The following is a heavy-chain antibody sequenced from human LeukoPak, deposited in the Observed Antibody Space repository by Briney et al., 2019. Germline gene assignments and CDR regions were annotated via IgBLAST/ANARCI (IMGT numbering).Heavy chain of an antibody. Sequence: PGGSLRLSCSTSGFTFSTYWMSWVRQTPEKGLEWVANIKGDGSVINYAESVNGRFTISRDNAKNSLSLQMNSLTVDDTGLYYCAREGLPYSRDYWGQGTLVTVSS. V-gene: IGHV3-7*01. J-gene: IGHJ4*02. CDR3: AREGLPYSRDY. CDR1: GFTFSTYW. CDR2: IKGDGSVI. D-gene: IGHD4-11*01.